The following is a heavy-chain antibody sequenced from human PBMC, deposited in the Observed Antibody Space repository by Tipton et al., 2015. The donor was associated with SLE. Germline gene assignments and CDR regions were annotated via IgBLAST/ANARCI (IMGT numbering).Heavy chain of an antibody. CDR1: GYIFSNFA. CDR3: ARGMYYFDH. CDR2: ITDYNDNT. V-gene: IGHV1-18*01. D-gene: IGHD2-8*01. Sequence: QSGAEVKKSGASVRLSCKASGYIFSNFAMSWVRQAPGQGLEWMGWITDYNDNTNYAQRFQGRVIMTTDTSTSTAYRELRRLRFDDTAVYYCARGMYYFDHWGQGTVVTVSS. J-gene: IGHJ4*02.